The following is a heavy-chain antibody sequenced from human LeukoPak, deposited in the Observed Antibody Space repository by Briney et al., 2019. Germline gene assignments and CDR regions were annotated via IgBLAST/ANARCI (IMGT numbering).Heavy chain of an antibody. CDR3: ARAWDFVVGAFDI. V-gene: IGHV3-53*01. D-gene: IGHD2-15*01. J-gene: IGHJ3*02. Sequence: GGSLRLSCAASGFTVRLNYMTWVRQAPGKGLEWVSIIYAGGDTYYADSVRGRFTVSRDDSKNILYLEMNSLRGDDTGIYHCARAWDFVVGAFDIWGQGTVVTVSS. CDR2: IYAGGDT. CDR1: GFTVRLNY.